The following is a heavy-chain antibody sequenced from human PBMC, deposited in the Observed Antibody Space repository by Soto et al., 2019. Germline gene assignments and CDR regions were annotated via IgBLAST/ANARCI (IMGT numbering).Heavy chain of an antibody. D-gene: IGHD5-12*01. CDR1: GGSISSADYY. V-gene: IGHV4-30-4*01. Sequence: SETLSLTCTVSGGSISSADYYWSWVRQPPGKGLEWIGYIYYSGSTFVNPSLKSRVTISKDMSRNEFSLRLNSVTAADTAVYYCARSIVVTIGGMDVWGQGTTVTVSS. J-gene: IGHJ6*02. CDR3: ARSIVVTIGGMDV. CDR2: IYYSGST.